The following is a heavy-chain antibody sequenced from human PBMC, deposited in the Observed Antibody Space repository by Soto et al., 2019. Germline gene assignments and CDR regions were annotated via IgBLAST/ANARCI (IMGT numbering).Heavy chain of an antibody. D-gene: IGHD6-19*01. J-gene: IGHJ6*02. V-gene: IGHV3-48*03. Sequence: GGSLRLSCAASGFTFSSYEMNWVRQAPGKGLEWVSYISSSGSTIYYADSVKGRFTISRDNAKNSLYLQMSSLRAEDTAVYYCARDRDGGRYSGGWYGYYYYGMDVWGQGTTVTVSS. CDR3: ARDRDGGRYSGGWYGYYYYGMDV. CDR2: ISSSGSTI. CDR1: GFTFSSYE.